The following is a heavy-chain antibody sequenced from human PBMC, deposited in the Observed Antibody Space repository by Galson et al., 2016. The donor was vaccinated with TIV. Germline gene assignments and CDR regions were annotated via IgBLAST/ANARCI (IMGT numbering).Heavy chain of an antibody. J-gene: IGHJ4*02. CDR1: GYIFINYY. Sequence: SVKVSCKASGYIFINYYIHWVRQAPGQGLEWLGWFNPDSGATHYAQKVQGRVTMTRDTPISTAYMELRRLISDDTAVYCCARVNLARAFDYWGQGTPVTVSS. CDR2: FNPDSGAT. CDR3: ARVNLARAFDY. V-gene: IGHV1-2*02.